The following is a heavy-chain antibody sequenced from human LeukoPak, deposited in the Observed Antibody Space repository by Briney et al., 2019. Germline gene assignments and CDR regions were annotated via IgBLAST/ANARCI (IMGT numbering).Heavy chain of an antibody. J-gene: IGHJ4*02. CDR1: GYTFTDYY. V-gene: IGHV1-2*02. D-gene: IGHD2-2*01. Sequence: GASVKVSCKTSGYTFTDYYMHWVRQAPGQGLEWMGWINVNRGGTNYAQKFQDRVTMTRDTSITTAYMELSRLKSDDTAVYYCARRYCSSTSCYYFDYWGQGTLVTASS. CDR2: INVNRGGT. CDR3: ARRYCSSTSCYYFDY.